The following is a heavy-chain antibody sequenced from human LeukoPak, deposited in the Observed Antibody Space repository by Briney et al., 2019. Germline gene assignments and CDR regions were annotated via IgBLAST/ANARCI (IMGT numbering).Heavy chain of an antibody. J-gene: IGHJ2*01. V-gene: IGHV3-21*01. CDR2: ISSTISDI. CDR1: GFTFCDDS. Sequence: GGCLRLSCAASGFTFCDDSTNWVRQAPGKGLEWVSSISSTISDIYYADSVKGRFTISRDNAKNSLYLQMNRLRAEDTAVYYCARVAISVVGTLHWYFDLWGRGTLVTVSS. CDR3: ARVAISVVGTLHWYFDL. D-gene: IGHD6-19*01.